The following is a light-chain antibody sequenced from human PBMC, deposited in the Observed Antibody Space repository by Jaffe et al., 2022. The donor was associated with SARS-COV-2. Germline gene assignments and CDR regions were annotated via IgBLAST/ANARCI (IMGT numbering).Light chain of an antibody. CDR3: QQSYSTPYT. CDR2: AAS. CDR1: QRITNY. Sequence: DIQMTQSPSSLSASVGDRVTVTCRASQRITNYLNWYQQKPGKAPKLLIYAASSLQSGVPSRFSGSGSGTDFTLTITSLQPEDSAAYYCQQSYSTPYTFGQGTKLEIK. V-gene: IGKV1-39*01. J-gene: IGKJ2*01.